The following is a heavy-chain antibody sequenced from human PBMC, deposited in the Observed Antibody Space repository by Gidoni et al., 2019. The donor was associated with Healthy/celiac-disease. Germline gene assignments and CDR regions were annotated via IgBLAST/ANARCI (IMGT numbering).Heavy chain of an antibody. J-gene: IGHJ3*02. Sequence: EVHLVESGGGLIQPGVSLRLSCAASGFTVSSNYMSWVRQAPGKGLEWVSVMYSGGSTYYADSVKGRFTISRDNSKNTLYLQMNSLRAEDTAVYYCARERVSAHGDYVAYAFDIWGQGTMVTVSS. CDR2: MYSGGST. CDR1: GFTVSSNY. V-gene: IGHV3-53*01. D-gene: IGHD4-17*01. CDR3: ARERVSAHGDYVAYAFDI.